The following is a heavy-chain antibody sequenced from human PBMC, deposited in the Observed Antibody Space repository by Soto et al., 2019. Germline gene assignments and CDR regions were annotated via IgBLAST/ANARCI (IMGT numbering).Heavy chain of an antibody. D-gene: IGHD4-17*01. V-gene: IGHV4-38-2*01. CDR2: IKHGGKT. CDR1: GYSISTGHY. CDR3: LGSGEDYGSYIDY. J-gene: IGHJ4*02. Sequence: SETLSLTCGVSGYSISTGHYWGWIRQPPGKSLEWMGTIKHGGKTFYNPSLRSRVTFSIDTSKNQLSLRLSSVTAADTAVYYCLGSGEDYGSYIDYWGQGTLVTAS.